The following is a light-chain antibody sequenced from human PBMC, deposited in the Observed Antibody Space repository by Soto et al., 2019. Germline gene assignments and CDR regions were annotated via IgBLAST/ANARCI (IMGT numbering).Light chain of an antibody. V-gene: IGKV1-5*01. CDR2: DAS. J-gene: IGKJ1*01. CDR3: QQYTNTNNPWM. Sequence: DIRVTQSPPTLSASVGDRVTITCRASQTITTWMAWYQQKPGKASKLLVYDASTLQSGVATRFSGSGSGTEFTLMISGLQPDDSATYYCQQYTNTNNPWMFGQGTKVEI. CDR1: QTITTW.